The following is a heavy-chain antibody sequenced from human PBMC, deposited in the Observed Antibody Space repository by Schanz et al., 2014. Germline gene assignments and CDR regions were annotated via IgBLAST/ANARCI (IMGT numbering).Heavy chain of an antibody. V-gene: IGHV4-61*02. CDR1: GGSISSDSYS. CDR2: ISTSGST. CDR3: ARSPGDFPGWFDS. J-gene: IGHJ5*01. Sequence: QVQLQESGPGLVKPSETLSLTCTVSGGSISSDSYSWSWIRQPAGKGLEWIGRISTSGSTNYNPSLKSRLTISVDTSKNQFSLILNSVTAADTAVYYCARSPGDFPGWFDSWGQGTLVTVSS. D-gene: IGHD4-17*01.